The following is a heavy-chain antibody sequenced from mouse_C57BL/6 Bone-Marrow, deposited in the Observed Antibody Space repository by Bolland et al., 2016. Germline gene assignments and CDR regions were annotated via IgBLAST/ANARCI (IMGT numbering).Heavy chain of an antibody. D-gene: IGHD2-3*01. V-gene: IGHV1-69*01. Sequence: NYNQKFKGKSTLTVDKSSSTAYMQLSSLTSEDSAVYYCARYGLLLLLFDYWGQGTLV. J-gene: IGHJ3*01. CDR3: ARYGLLLLLFDY.